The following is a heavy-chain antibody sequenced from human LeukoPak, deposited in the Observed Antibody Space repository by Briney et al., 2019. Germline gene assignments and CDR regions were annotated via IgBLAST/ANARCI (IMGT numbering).Heavy chain of an antibody. V-gene: IGHV3-74*01. D-gene: IGHD6-13*01. Sequence: GGSLRLSRAASEFTFSSYWMHWVRQAPGKGLVWVSRINSDGSSTGYADSVKGRFTISRDNIKNTLYLQMNSLRAEDTTLYYCARDPAEDSRAYWDQGTLVTVSS. CDR2: INSDGSST. CDR1: EFTFSSYW. J-gene: IGHJ4*02. CDR3: ARDPAEDSRAY.